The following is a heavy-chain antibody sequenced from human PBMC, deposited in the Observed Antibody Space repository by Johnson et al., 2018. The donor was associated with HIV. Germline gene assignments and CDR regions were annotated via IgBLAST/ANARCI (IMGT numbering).Heavy chain of an antibody. CDR1: GFTFSSYA. CDR3: TRGRLTYYYDSSGDDAFDI. D-gene: IGHD3-22*01. V-gene: IGHV3-30-3*01. Sequence: QVQLVESGGGVVQPGRSLRLSCAASGFTFSSYAMHWVRQAPGKGLEWVAVISYDGSNNYYADSVKGRFTISRDNSKNTLYLQMNSLRAEDTALYYCTRGRLTYYYDSSGDDAFDIWGQGTMVTVSS. CDR2: ISYDGSNN. J-gene: IGHJ3*02.